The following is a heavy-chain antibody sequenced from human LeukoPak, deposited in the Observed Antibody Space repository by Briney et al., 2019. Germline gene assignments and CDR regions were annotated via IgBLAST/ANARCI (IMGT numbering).Heavy chain of an antibody. V-gene: IGHV3-15*01. CDR1: GFTFSNAW. CDR2: IKSKTDGGTT. Sequence: PGGSRRLSCAASGFTFSNAWMSWVRQAPGKGLEWAGRIKSKTDGGTTDYAAPVKGRFTISRDDSKNTLYVQMNSLKTENTAVYYSTTDRVSGWYKAEFDPWGQGSLVTVCS. D-gene: IGHD6-19*01. J-gene: IGHJ5*02. CDR3: TTDRVSGWYKAEFDP.